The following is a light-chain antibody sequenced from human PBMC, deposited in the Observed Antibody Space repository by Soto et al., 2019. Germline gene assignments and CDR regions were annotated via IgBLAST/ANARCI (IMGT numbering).Light chain of an antibody. J-gene: IGKJ5*01. V-gene: IGKV3-15*01. CDR2: RIF. CDR3: QQYNNWPIT. Sequence: EIVMTQSPGTLSVFPGERVTLSCRASQSVSGYLDWFQQKPGQAPRLVLQRIFIRATGIPARFSGSGSGTEFTLTISSLQSEDFAVYYCQQYNNWPITFGQGTRLEIK. CDR1: QSVSGY.